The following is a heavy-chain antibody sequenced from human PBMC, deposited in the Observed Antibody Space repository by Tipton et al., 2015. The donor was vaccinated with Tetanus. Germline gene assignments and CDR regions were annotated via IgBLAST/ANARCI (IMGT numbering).Heavy chain of an antibody. D-gene: IGHD2-8*01. Sequence: QLVQSGGEVKKHGESLKISCKGSGYIFNNYWIGWVRQKPGKGLEWMGIIYPGDSDTRYSPSFQGQVTISVDKSINTAYLQWSSLKASDTSMFYCARAHCTDGVCNFDFWGQGALVTVAS. J-gene: IGHJ4*02. CDR3: ARAHCTDGVCNFDF. V-gene: IGHV5-51*01. CDR1: GYIFNNYW. CDR2: IYPGDSDT.